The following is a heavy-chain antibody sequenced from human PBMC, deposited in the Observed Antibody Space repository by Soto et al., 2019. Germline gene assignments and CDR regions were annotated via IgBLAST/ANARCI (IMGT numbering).Heavy chain of an antibody. D-gene: IGHD3-16*02. Sequence: EVHLLESGGGLVQPGGSLRLSCAASELTFSSYAMSWVRQAPGKGLEWVSAISGGGLSAYYADSVKGRFTISRDNSKNALSLQIHAPSAEDTAVYYSAIAPLGSYRYRYFDSWGQGTLVTVSS. CDR3: AIAPLGSYRYRYFDS. J-gene: IGHJ4*02. CDR1: ELTFSSYA. CDR2: ISGGGLSA. V-gene: IGHV3-23*01.